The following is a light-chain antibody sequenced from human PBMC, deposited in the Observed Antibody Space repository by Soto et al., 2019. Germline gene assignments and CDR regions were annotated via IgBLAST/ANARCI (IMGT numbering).Light chain of an antibody. CDR2: GAS. J-gene: IGKJ3*01. CDR3: HQYGSSPFT. Sequence: EIVLTQSPGTLSLSPGERATLSCRASQSVSNNYLAWYQQKHGQAPRLLIYGASSRATGIPDRFSGSASGTDFTLTISRLEPEDFAVYYWHQYGSSPFTFGPGTKVDIK. V-gene: IGKV3-20*01. CDR1: QSVSNNY.